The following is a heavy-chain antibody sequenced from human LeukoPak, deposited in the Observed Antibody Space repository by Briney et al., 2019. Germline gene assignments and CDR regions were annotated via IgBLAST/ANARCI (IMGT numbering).Heavy chain of an antibody. J-gene: IGHJ3*02. V-gene: IGHV4-38-2*01. CDR2: IYHSGST. CDR3: ARLRFGELLAFDI. Sequence: SETLSLTCAVSGYSISSGYYWGWIRQPPGKGLEWIGSIYHSGSTYYNPSLKSRVTISVDTSKNQFSLKLSSVTAADTAVYYCARLRFGELLAFDIWGQGTMVTVSS. CDR1: GYSISSGYY. D-gene: IGHD3-10*01.